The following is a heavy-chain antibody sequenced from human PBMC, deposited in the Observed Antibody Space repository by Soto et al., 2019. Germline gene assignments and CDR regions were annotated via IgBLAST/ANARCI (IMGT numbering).Heavy chain of an antibody. Sequence: ASVKVSCKASGYTFTSYDINWVRQATGQGLEWMGWMNPNSGNTGYAQKFRGRVTMTRDTSISTAYMELSSLRDEDTAVYYCAGPRNKQWGQGTPVTVSS. V-gene: IGHV1-8*01. CDR1: GYTFTSYD. CDR2: MNPNSGNT. CDR3: AGPRNKQ. J-gene: IGHJ4*02.